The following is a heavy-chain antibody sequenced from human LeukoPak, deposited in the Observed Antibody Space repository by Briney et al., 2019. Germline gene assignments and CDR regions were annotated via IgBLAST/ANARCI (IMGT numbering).Heavy chain of an antibody. CDR2: MYHSGNT. CDR3: ARDLGTAGRPNDN. V-gene: IGHV4-4*02. J-gene: IGHJ4*02. CDR1: GGSISSNNW. Sequence: PSETLSPTCAVSGGSISSNNWWSWVRQPPGKWLEWIGEMYHSGNTNYNPSLKSRVTISVDKSKNQFSLKLSSVTAADTAVYFCARDLGTAGRPNDNWGQGTLVTVSS. D-gene: IGHD2-21*02.